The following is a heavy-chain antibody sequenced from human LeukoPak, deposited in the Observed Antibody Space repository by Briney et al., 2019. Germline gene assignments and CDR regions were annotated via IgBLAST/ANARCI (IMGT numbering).Heavy chain of an antibody. Sequence: PGGSLRLSCAASGFTFSSYNMNWVRQAPGKGLEWVSFISSSSTYIYYADSVKGRFTISRDSAKNSLYLQMNSLRAEDTAVYYCARVLYYYGSGSYYYFDYWGQGTLVTVSS. CDR3: ARVLYYYGSGSYYYFDY. D-gene: IGHD3-10*01. CDR2: ISSSSTYI. J-gene: IGHJ4*02. V-gene: IGHV3-21*04. CDR1: GFTFSSYN.